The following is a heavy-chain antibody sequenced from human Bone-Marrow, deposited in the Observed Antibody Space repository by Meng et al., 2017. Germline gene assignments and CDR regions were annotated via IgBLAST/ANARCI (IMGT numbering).Heavy chain of an antibody. V-gene: IGHV3-30*19. CDR3: AREVGDGYNFEG. J-gene: IGHJ4*02. D-gene: IGHD5-24*01. CDR2: ISYDGSNK. Sequence: GESLKISCAASGFTFSSYGMHWVRQAPGKGLEWVAVISYDGSNKYYADSVKGRFTISRDNSKNTLYLQMNSLRAEDTAVYYCAREVGDGYNFEGWGQGTLVTVSS. CDR1: GFTFSSYG.